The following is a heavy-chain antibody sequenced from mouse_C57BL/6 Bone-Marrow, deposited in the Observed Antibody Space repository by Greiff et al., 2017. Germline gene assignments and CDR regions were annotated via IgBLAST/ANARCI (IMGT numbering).Heavy chain of an antibody. Sequence: QVQLQQSGAELARPGASVKLSCKASGYTFTSYGISWVKQRTGQGLEWIGEIYPRSGNTYYNEKFKGKATLTVDKSSSTAYMQLSSLTSEDSAVYYCARPITTVVAFDYWGQGTTLTVSS. J-gene: IGHJ2*01. V-gene: IGHV1-81*01. CDR2: IYPRSGNT. CDR3: ARPITTVVAFDY. D-gene: IGHD1-1*01. CDR1: GYTFTSYG.